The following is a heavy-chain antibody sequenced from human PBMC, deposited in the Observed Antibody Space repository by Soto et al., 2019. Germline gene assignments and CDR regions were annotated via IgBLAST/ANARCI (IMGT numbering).Heavy chain of an antibody. D-gene: IGHD2-2*01. CDR2: ISAYNGNT. Sequence: QVQLVQSGAEVKKPGASVKVSCKASGYTFTSYGISWVRQAPGQGLEWMGWISAYNGNTNYAQKLQGRVTITTDTSTSTAYMELRSLRSDDTAVYYCARDCLDLCCSSTSCYSVRGPHFDYWGQGTLVTVSS. CDR3: ARDCLDLCCSSTSCYSVRGPHFDY. CDR1: GYTFTSYG. J-gene: IGHJ4*02. V-gene: IGHV1-18*04.